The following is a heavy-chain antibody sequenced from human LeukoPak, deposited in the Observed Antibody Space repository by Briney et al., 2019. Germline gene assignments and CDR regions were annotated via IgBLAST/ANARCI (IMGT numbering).Heavy chain of an antibody. J-gene: IGHJ4*02. V-gene: IGHV4-59*11. Sequence: PSETLSLTCTVSGVSISNHYSSWIRQPPGKGLEWIGYIYYTGNTNYNPSLKSRVTISEDTSKNQVSLELSSVTAADTAVYYCARDRAGGYFDYWGRGTLVTVSS. D-gene: IGHD2-8*02. CDR1: GVSISNHY. CDR2: IYYTGNT. CDR3: ARDRAGGYFDY.